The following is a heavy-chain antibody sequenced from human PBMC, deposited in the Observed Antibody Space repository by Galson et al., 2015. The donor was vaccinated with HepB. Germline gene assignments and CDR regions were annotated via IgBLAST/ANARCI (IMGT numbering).Heavy chain of an antibody. J-gene: IGHJ4*02. CDR2: INHSGST. D-gene: IGHD1-26*01. Sequence: PPGKGLEWIGEINHSGSTNYNPSLKSRVTISVDTSKNQFSLKLSSVTAADTAVYYCATSPGIVGATVPSYWGQGTLVTVSS. V-gene: IGHV4-34*01. CDR3: ATSPGIVGATVPSY.